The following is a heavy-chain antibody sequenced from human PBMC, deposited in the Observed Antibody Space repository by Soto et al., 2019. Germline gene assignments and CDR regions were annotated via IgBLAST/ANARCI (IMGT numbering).Heavy chain of an antibody. J-gene: IGHJ4*02. CDR1: GGTFSSYA. CDR3: AGVGERFGELKY. Sequence: SVKVSCKASGGTFSSYAISWVRQAPGPGPEWMGGIIPTFGTANYAQKFQGRVTITADESTSTAYMELSSLRSEDTAVYYCAGVGERFGELKYWGQGTLGTVAS. CDR2: IIPTFGTA. V-gene: IGHV1-69*13. D-gene: IGHD3-10*01.